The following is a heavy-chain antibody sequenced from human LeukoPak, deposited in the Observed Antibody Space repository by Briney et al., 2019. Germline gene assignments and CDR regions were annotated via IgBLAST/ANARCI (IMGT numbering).Heavy chain of an antibody. CDR1: GGSISSGGYS. J-gene: IGHJ6*02. Sequence: SQTLSLTCAVSGGSISSGGYSWSWIRQPPGKGLEWIGYIYHSGSTYYNPSLKSRVTISVDTSKNQFSLKLSSVTAADTAVYYCARDRGSSEVYYYYYGMDVWGQGTTVTVSS. D-gene: IGHD6-6*01. V-gene: IGHV4-30-2*01. CDR2: IYHSGST. CDR3: ARDRGSSEVYYYYYGMDV.